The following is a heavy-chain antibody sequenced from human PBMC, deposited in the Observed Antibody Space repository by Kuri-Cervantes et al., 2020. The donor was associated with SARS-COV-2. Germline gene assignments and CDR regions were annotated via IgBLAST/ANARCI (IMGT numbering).Heavy chain of an antibody. D-gene: IGHD3-22*01. V-gene: IGHV1-69*13. CDR3: ARGPGLSDSRGYYYFY. J-gene: IGHJ4*02. Sequence: SSVNDTFKRSQGTFGSYAISWVRQAPGQGLEWMGGIIPIFAKANYAQKFQGRVTITADQSTSTAYMELSSLRSEDTAVYYCARGPGLSDSRGYYYFYWGQGTLVTVSS. CDR2: IIPIFAKA. CDR1: QGTFGSYA.